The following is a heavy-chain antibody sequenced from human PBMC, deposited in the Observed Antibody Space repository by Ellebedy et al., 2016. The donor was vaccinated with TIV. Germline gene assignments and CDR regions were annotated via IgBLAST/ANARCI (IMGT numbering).Heavy chain of an antibody. Sequence: PGGSLRLSCAAWGFSFRNFWMSWVRQAPGKGLELVAHIKTDGSETYYVDSVKGRFTISRDNAKNALFLQMVGLRVDDSAVYYCVGFGVFNLWGQGPPVTVSS. D-gene: IGHD3-3*01. V-gene: IGHV3-7*01. CDR2: IKTDGSET. CDR3: VGFGVFNL. CDR1: GFSFRNFW. J-gene: IGHJ5*02.